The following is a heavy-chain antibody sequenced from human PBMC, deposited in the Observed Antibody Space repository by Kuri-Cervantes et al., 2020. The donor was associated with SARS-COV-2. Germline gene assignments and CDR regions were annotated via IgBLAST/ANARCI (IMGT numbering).Heavy chain of an antibody. D-gene: IGHD6-13*01. CDR2: ISAYNGNT. Sequence: ASVKVSCKASGYTFHHYGMSWVRQAPGQGLEWMGWISAYNGNTNYAQKLQGRVTMTTDTSTSTAYMELRSLRSDDTAVYYCARGGIAAAGWVDWFDPWGQGTLVTVSS. CDR1: GYTFHHYG. CDR3: ARGGIAAAGWVDWFDP. V-gene: IGHV1-18*01. J-gene: IGHJ5*02.